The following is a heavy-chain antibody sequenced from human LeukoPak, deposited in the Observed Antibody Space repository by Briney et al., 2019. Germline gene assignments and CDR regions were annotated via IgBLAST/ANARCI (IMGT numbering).Heavy chain of an antibody. J-gene: IGHJ4*02. Sequence: SQTLSLTCAISGDSVSINSAAWNWLRQSPSRGLEWLGRTYYRSKWYNDYAVSVKSRITINPDTSKNQFSLQLNSVTPEDTAVYYCARMDYDILTGYPYFDYWGQGTLVTVSS. CDR1: GDSVSINSAA. D-gene: IGHD3-9*01. CDR3: ARMDYDILTGYPYFDY. V-gene: IGHV6-1*01. CDR2: TYYRSKWYN.